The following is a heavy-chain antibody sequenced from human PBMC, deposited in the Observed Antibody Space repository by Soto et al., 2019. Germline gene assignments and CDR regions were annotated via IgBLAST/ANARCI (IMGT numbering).Heavy chain of an antibody. CDR2: ISWNSGSI. D-gene: IGHD3-9*01. J-gene: IGHJ4*02. Sequence: EVQLVESGGGLVQPGRSPRLSCAASGFTFDDYAMHWVRQAPGKGLEWVSGISWNSGSIGYADSVKGRFTISRDNAKNSLYLQMNSLRAEDTALYYCAKSYYDILTGYYIDYWGQGTLVTVSS. V-gene: IGHV3-9*01. CDR1: GFTFDDYA. CDR3: AKSYYDILTGYYIDY.